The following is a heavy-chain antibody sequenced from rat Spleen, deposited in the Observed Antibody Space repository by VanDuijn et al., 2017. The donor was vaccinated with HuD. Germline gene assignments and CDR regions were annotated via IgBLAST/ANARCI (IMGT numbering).Heavy chain of an antibody. J-gene: IGHJ4*01. V-gene: IGHV5-31*01. CDR3: MVLITTLDYVMDA. CDR2: ITNTGGST. D-gene: IGHD1-12*02. CDR1: GFTFNNYW. Sequence: EVQLVESGGGLVQPGRSLKLSCVASGFTFNNYWMTWIRQAPGKGLEWVASITNTGGSTYYPDSVKGRFTISRDNAKSTLYLQMNSLRSEDTATYYCMVLITTLDYVMDAWGQGASVTVSS.